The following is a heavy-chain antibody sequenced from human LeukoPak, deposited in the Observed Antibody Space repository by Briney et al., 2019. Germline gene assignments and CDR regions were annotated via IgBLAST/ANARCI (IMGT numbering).Heavy chain of an antibody. CDR3: ARQPGTSGDY. CDR1: GGSVSTSGYY. CDR2: VYYTGST. J-gene: IGHJ4*02. V-gene: IGHV4-39*01. D-gene: IGHD6-13*01. Sequence: PSETLSLTCTVSGGSVSTSGYYWGWIRQPPGTGLEWIGSVYYTGSTYYNPSFKSRVTISLDTSRNHFSLQLSSVTAADTALYFCARQPGTSGDYWGQGTLVTVSS.